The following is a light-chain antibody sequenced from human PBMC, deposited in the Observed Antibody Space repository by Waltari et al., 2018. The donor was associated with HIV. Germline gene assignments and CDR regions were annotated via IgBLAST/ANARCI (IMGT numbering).Light chain of an antibody. V-gene: IGLV2-8*01. Sequence: QSALTQPPSSSGSPGQPVTIYCPRTSIHVGPYDYDFWYHQHPGKAPTLMIYEVSKRPSGVPDRFSGSKSANPASLTVSGLQEDDEADYYCSSYAGSNNLVFGGGTKLTVL. CDR3: SSYAGSNNLV. J-gene: IGLJ3*02. CDR1: SIHVGPYDY. CDR2: EVS.